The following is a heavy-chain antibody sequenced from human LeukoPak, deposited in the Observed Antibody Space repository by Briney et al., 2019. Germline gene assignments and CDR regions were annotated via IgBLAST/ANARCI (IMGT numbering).Heavy chain of an antibody. CDR3: AKDPGDYYDSSGFY. Sequence: GGSLRLSCAASGFTFSSYAMHWVRQAPGKGLEWVAVISYDGSNKYYADSVKGRFTISRDNSKNTLYLQMNSLRAEDTAVYYCAKDPGDYYDSSGFYWGQGTLVTVSS. V-gene: IGHV3-30*04. CDR1: GFTFSSYA. D-gene: IGHD3-22*01. CDR2: ISYDGSNK. J-gene: IGHJ4*02.